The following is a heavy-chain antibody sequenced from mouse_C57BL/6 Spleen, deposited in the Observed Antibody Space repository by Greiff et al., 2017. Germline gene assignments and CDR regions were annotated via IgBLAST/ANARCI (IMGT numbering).Heavy chain of an antibody. J-gene: IGHJ4*01. D-gene: IGHD2-2*01. CDR3: ARHYGYDVGAMDY. Sequence: QVQLQQPGAELVKPGASVKPSCKASGYTFTSYWMHWVKQRPGRGLEWIGRIDPNCGGTKYNEKFMTKATLTVDKPSTTAYMQLSSLTSEDSAVYYCARHYGYDVGAMDYWGQGTSVTVSS. V-gene: IGHV1-72*01. CDR1: GYTFTSYW. CDR2: IDPNCGGT.